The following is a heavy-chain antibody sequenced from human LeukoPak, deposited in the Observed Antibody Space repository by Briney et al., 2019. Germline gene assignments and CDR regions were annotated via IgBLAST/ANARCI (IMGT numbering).Heavy chain of an antibody. CDR2: IYYSGST. Sequence: PSETLSLTCTVSGGSISSYYWSWIRQPPGKGLEWIGYIYYSGSTNYNPSLKSRVTISVDTSKNQFSLKLSSVTAADTAVYYCARVRYNYDSSGYYVSQFDYWGQGTLVTVSS. CDR1: GGSISSYY. CDR3: ARVRYNYDSSGYYVSQFDY. V-gene: IGHV4-59*01. D-gene: IGHD3-22*01. J-gene: IGHJ4*02.